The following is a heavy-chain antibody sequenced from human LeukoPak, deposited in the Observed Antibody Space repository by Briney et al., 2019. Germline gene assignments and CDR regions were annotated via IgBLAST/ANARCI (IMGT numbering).Heavy chain of an antibody. CDR2: IIPMFGSP. D-gene: IGHD6-13*01. Sequence: SVKVSCKASGYTFTSYGISWVRQAPGQGLEWMGGIIPMFGSPNYAQKFQGRVTMTEDTSTDTAYMELSSLRSEDTAVYYCATDRSIAAAGYYFDYWGQGTLVTVSS. CDR3: ATDRSIAAAGYYFDY. J-gene: IGHJ4*02. V-gene: IGHV1-69*06. CDR1: GYTFTSYG.